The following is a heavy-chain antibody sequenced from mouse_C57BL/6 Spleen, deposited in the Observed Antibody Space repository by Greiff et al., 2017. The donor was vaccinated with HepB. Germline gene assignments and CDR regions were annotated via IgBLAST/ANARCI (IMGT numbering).Heavy chain of an antibody. CDR1: GFTFSDFY. D-gene: IGHD1-1*01. V-gene: IGHV7-1*01. Sequence: EVKLVESGGGLVQSGRSLRLSCATSGFTFSDFYMEWVRQAPGKGLEWIAASRNKANDYTTEYSASVKGRFIVSRDTSPSILYLQMNALRAEDTAIYYCARDNYGSRFDVWGTGTTVTVSS. J-gene: IGHJ1*03. CDR3: ARDNYGSRFDV. CDR2: SRNKANDYTT.